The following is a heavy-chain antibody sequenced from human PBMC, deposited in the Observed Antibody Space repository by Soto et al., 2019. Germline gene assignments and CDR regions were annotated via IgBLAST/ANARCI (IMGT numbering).Heavy chain of an antibody. CDR3: AKARVATIVSWFDP. Sequence: GGSLRLSCAAAGFTFSSYAVSCVRQAPGKGLEWVSAISGSGGSTYYADSVKGRFTISRYNSKNTLYLQMNSLRAEDTAVYYCAKARVATIVSWFDPWGQGTLVTVSS. D-gene: IGHD5-12*01. CDR1: GFTFSSYA. CDR2: ISGSGGST. V-gene: IGHV3-23*01. J-gene: IGHJ5*02.